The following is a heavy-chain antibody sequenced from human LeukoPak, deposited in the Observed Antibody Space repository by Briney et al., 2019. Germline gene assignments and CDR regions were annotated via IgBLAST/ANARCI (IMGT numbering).Heavy chain of an antibody. J-gene: IGHJ5*02. CDR3: ARVTLRGSQYYWFDP. V-gene: IGHV1-69*08. CDR1: GYTFTGYY. Sequence: SVKVSCKASGYTFTGYYMHWVRQAPGQGLEWMGRITPILGTTNYAQKFQGRITITADKSTSTAYMALISLRSEDTAVYYCARVTLRGSQYYWFDPWGQGTLVTVSS. D-gene: IGHD1-26*01. CDR2: ITPILGTT.